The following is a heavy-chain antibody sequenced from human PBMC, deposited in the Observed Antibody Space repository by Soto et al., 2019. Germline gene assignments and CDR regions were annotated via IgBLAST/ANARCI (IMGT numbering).Heavy chain of an antibody. Sequence: GASVKVSCKASGFTFTSSAVQWVRQARGQRLEWIGWIVVGSGNTNYAQKFQERVTITRDMSTSTAYMGLSSLRSEDTAVYYCAAEGYCSSTSCPRDAFDIWGQGTMVTVSS. D-gene: IGHD2-2*01. CDR1: GFTFTSSA. CDR3: AAEGYCSSTSCPRDAFDI. V-gene: IGHV1-58*01. J-gene: IGHJ3*02. CDR2: IVVGSGNT.